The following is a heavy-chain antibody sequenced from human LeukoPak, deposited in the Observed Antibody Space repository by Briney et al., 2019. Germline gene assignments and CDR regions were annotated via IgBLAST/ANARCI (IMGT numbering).Heavy chain of an antibody. V-gene: IGHV6-1*01. CDR1: GDSVSSNSSA. J-gene: IGHJ5*02. CDR3: ARIGYSYGGP. Sequence: SQTLSLTCAISGDSVSSNSSAWNWIRQSPSRGLEWLGRTYYRSKWYNDYAVSVKGRITIDPDTSKNHFSLQLNSVTPEDTAIYYCARIGYSYGGPWGQGTLVTVSS. D-gene: IGHD5-18*01. CDR2: TYYRSKWYN.